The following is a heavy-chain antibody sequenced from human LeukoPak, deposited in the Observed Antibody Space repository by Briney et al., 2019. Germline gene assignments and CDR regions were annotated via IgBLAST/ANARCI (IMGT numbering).Heavy chain of an antibody. CDR1: GFNFSSYW. D-gene: IGHD1-26*01. Sequence: GSLRLSGAASGFNFSSYWMSWVRQPPGKGLEWIGEINHSGSTNYNPSLKSRVTISVDTSKNQFSLKLSSVTAADTAVYYCASQTTGSYTFDYWGQGTLVTVSS. V-gene: IGHV4-34*08. CDR2: INHSGST. CDR3: ASQTTGSYTFDY. J-gene: IGHJ4*02.